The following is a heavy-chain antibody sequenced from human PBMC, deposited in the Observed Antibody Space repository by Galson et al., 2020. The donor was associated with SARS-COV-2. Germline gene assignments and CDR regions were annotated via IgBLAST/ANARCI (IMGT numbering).Heavy chain of an antibody. Sequence: GGPLRLSCSASGFTLSAYAMPWVRQAQGKGLQYVSAMSSNWGTSFYIDSVNERFTMSRDNSKNTLYLQMTGLRLEDTAVYYCLAYSSTRQCFWGQGTLVTVSS. J-gene: IGHJ4*02. CDR3: LAYSSTRQCF. D-gene: IGHD2-2*01. V-gene: IGHV3-64D*09. CDR1: GFTLSAYA. CDR2: MSSNWGTS.